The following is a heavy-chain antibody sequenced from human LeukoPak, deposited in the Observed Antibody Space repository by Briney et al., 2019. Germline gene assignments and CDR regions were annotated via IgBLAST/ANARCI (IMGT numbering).Heavy chain of an antibody. Sequence: TGGTLRLSCAASGFTLSSYGMSWVRQAPGKGLEWVSAISGSGGSTYYADSVKGRFTISRDNSKNTLYLQMNSLRAEDTAVYYCASVTVGALDYWGQGTLVTVSS. D-gene: IGHD1-26*01. CDR3: ASVTVGALDY. CDR2: ISGSGGST. J-gene: IGHJ4*02. V-gene: IGHV3-23*01. CDR1: GFTLSSYG.